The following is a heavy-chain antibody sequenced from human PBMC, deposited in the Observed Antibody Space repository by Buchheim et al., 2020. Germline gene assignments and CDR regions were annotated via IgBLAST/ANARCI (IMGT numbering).Heavy chain of an antibody. CDR2: IYHSGST. Sequence: QVQLQESGPGLVKPSGTLSLTCAVSGGSISSSNWWSWVRQPPGKGLEWIGEIYHSGSTNYNPSLKSRVTISLDQSKNKVPLKLSSVTAADTAVYYCARETSPAAGTRYFQHWGQGTL. D-gene: IGHD6-13*01. CDR3: ARETSPAAGTRYFQH. J-gene: IGHJ1*01. CDR1: GGSISSSNW. V-gene: IGHV4-4*02.